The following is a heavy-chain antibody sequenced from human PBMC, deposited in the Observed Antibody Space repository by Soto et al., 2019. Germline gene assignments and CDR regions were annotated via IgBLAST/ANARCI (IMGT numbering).Heavy chain of an antibody. J-gene: IGHJ5*02. CDR1: GFSLSTSGVG. Sequence: SGPTLVNPTQTLTLTCTFSGFSLSTSGVGVGWIRQPPGKALEWLALIYWNDDKRYSPSLKSRLTITKDTSKNQVVLTMTNMDPVDTATYYCARHVKHYYGSINWFDPWGQGTLVTVSS. CDR2: IYWNDDK. CDR3: ARHVKHYYGSINWFDP. D-gene: IGHD3-10*01. V-gene: IGHV2-5*01.